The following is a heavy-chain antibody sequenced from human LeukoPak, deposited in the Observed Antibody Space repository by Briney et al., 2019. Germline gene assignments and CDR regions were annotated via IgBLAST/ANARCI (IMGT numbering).Heavy chain of an antibody. D-gene: IGHD3-9*01. V-gene: IGHV3-21*01. CDR2: ISSRSSNI. Sequence: GGSLRLSCAASGFSFGAYSMNWVRQAPGKGLEWVSSISSRSSNIYYTDSMKGRFTVSRDNAKNSLYLQMNSLRAEDTAVYYCARALYYDILTNYQTHTYYFDYWGQGTLLTVSS. CDR1: GFSFGAYS. CDR3: ARALYYDILTNYQTHTYYFDY. J-gene: IGHJ4*02.